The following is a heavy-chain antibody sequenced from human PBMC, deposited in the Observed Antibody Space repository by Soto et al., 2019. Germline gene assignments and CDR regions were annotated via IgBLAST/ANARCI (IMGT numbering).Heavy chain of an antibody. V-gene: IGHV2-5*01. Sequence: SGPTLVNPTQPLTLTCTFSGFSLSTSGVGVGWIRQPPGKALEWLALIYWNDDKRYSPSLKSRLTITKDTSKNQVVLTMTNMDPVDTATYYCARKTFSGDKNWFDPWGQGTLVTVSS. CDR2: IYWNDDK. CDR1: GFSLSTSGVG. J-gene: IGHJ5*02. CDR3: ARKTFSGDKNWFDP. D-gene: IGHD4-17*01.